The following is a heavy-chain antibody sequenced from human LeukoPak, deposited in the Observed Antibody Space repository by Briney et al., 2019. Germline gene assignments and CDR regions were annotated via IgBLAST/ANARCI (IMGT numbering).Heavy chain of an antibody. V-gene: IGHV3-7*05. CDR1: GFTFSTYW. J-gene: IGHJ4*02. Sequence: GGSLRLSCAASGFTFSTYWMTWVRQAPGKGREWGANIKQDGREKYFVDSVKGRFTISRDNDKNSLYLQMSSLRADDTAVYYCARGDYNNRINPPRYLDYWGRGTLVTVSS. CDR3: ARGDYNNRINPPRYLDY. CDR2: IKQDGREK. D-gene: IGHD4-11*01.